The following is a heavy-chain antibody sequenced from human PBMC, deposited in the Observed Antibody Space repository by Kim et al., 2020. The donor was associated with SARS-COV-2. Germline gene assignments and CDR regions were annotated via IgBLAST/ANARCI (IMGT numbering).Heavy chain of an antibody. CDR3: AKVVSYDILTANYYGMDV. Sequence: GGSLRLSCAASGFTFSSYAMSWVRQAPGKGLEWVSAISGSGGSTYYADSVKGRFTISRDNSKNTLYLQMNSLRAEDTAVYYCAKVVSYDILTANYYGMDVWGQGTTVTVSS. CDR1: GFTFSSYA. D-gene: IGHD3-9*01. CDR2: ISGSGGST. J-gene: IGHJ6*02. V-gene: IGHV3-23*01.